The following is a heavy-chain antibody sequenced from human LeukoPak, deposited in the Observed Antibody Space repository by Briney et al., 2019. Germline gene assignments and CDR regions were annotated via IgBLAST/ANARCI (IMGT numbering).Heavy chain of an antibody. Sequence: GRSLRLSCAASGFTFDDYAMHWVRQAPGKGLEWVSGISWNSGSIGYADSVKGRFTISRDNAKNSLYLQMNSLRAEDTAVYYCARDPDPYYYGSGMSYAFDIWGQGTMVTVSS. CDR1: GFTFDDYA. V-gene: IGHV3-9*01. CDR2: ISWNSGSI. CDR3: ARDPDPYYYGSGMSYAFDI. D-gene: IGHD3-10*01. J-gene: IGHJ3*02.